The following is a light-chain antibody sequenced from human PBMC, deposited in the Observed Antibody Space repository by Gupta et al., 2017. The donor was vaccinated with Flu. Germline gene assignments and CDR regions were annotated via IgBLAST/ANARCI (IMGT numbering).Light chain of an antibody. CDR3: QQDGYSPRT. J-gene: IGKJ1*01. CDR1: QNVRKRY. V-gene: IGKV3-20*01. CDR2: GAS. Sequence: EIVLTQSPGTLSSSPGERVTLSCRASQNVRKRYVAWYQQKPGQTHRLLIYGASTTASGIPDRFSGSGSGTDFTLTITRLEPEDFAVYYCQQDGYSPRTFGQGTRVEI.